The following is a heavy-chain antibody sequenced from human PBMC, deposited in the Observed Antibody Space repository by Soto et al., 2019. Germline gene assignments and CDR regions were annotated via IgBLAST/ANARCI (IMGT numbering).Heavy chain of an antibody. D-gene: IGHD1-26*01. CDR2: IYYSDSI. Sequence: SETLSLTCTVSGGSIGSYYCNWLRQPPGKGLEWIGHIYYSDSINYNPSLKSRVTISVHTSSSQFSLELSSVTAADTAVYYCARGLISGSHYSGGWYYFDSWGQGTQVTVSS. CDR1: GGSIGSYY. J-gene: IGHJ4*02. V-gene: IGHV4-59*12. CDR3: ARGLISGSHYSGGWYYFDS.